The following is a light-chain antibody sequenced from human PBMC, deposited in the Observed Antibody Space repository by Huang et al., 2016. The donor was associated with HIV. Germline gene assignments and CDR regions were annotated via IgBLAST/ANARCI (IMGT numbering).Light chain of an antibody. Sequence: DIQMTQSPSSLSASVGDRVTITCRPRQTLSTFLSWYQQRPGKAPKLLIYATSNFQSGVPARFSGSGSGTDFTLTITSLQPEDFATYYCQQSYSAPWTFGQGTKVEIK. V-gene: IGKV1-39*01. CDR3: QQSYSAPWT. CDR2: ATS. J-gene: IGKJ1*01. CDR1: QTLSTF.